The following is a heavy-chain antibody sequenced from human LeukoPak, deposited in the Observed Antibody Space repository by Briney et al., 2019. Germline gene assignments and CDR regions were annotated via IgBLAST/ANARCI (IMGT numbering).Heavy chain of an antibody. CDR1: GGSISIYY. CDR2: IYHSGST. CDR3: TRDRELGF. J-gene: IGHJ4*02. D-gene: IGHD1-26*01. V-gene: IGHV4-59*01. Sequence: TSETLSLTCTVSGGSISIYYWNWIRQPPGKGLEWIGSIYHSGSTTYNPSLKSRVTISGDTSKNQFSLKLTSVTAADTAVYYCTRDRELGFWGQGTLVTVSS.